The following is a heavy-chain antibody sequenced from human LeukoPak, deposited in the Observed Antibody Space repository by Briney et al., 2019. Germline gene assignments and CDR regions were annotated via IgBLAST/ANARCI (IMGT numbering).Heavy chain of an antibody. J-gene: IGHJ4*02. CDR3: ARYDGGIRANDY. CDR1: GYAFTSCG. CDR2: IGAYDGNT. V-gene: IGHV1-18*01. Sequence: GAAVKVSCKAAGYAFTSCGISWVRQGPGQGLEWMGWIGAYDGNTNYAQKLQDRVTTTTDTSTSTAYMELRSLRSDDTAVYYCARYDGGIRANDYWGQGTLVTVSS. D-gene: IGHD1-1*01.